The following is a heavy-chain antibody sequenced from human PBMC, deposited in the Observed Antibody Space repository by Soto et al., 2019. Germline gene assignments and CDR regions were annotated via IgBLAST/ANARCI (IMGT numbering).Heavy chain of an antibody. CDR1: GGSISSYY. D-gene: IGHD3-3*01. Sequence: SETLSLTCTVSGGSISSYYWSWIRQPPGKGLEWIGYIYYSGSTNYNPSLKSRVTISVDTSKNQFSLKLSSVTAADTAVYYCARGVWRGAEYDFGSGYRYYFDYWGQGTLVTVSS. CDR3: ARGVWRGAEYDFGSGYRYYFDY. J-gene: IGHJ4*02. CDR2: IYYSGST. V-gene: IGHV4-59*01.